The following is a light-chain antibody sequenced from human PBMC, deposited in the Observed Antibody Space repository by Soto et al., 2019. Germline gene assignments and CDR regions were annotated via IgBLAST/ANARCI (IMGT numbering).Light chain of an antibody. Sequence: QSVLTQPPSVSAAPGQKVTISCSGSSSNIGNNYVSWYQQLPGTAPKLLIYENNKRPSGIPDRFSGSKSGTSATLGITGLQTGDQADYYCGTLDWHLGAWVFGGGTKVTVL. V-gene: IGLV1-51*02. CDR2: ENN. J-gene: IGLJ3*02. CDR3: GTLDWHLGAWV. CDR1: SSNIGNNY.